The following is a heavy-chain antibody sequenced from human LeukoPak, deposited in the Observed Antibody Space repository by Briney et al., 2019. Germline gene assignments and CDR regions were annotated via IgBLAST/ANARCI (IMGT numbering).Heavy chain of an antibody. CDR1: GFTFRNYW. V-gene: IGHV3-21*01. Sequence: PGGSLRLSCAASGFTFRNYWMNWVRQAPGKGLEWVSSISSSSSYIYYADSVKGRFTISRDNAKNSLYLQMNSLRAEDTAVYYCARDRIAVAGTLDYWGQGTLVTVSS. D-gene: IGHD6-19*01. J-gene: IGHJ4*02. CDR2: ISSSSSYI. CDR3: ARDRIAVAGTLDY.